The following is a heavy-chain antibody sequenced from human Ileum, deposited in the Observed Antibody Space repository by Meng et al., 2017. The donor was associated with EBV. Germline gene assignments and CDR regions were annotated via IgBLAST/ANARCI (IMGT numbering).Heavy chain of an antibody. J-gene: IGHJ4*02. Sequence: QLLQQQSGPGLSTPAQTVSPACASSGGSINCGCYHWRCTRQPPGKRRECIGFFDEGGSAYSAPSLKSRAIISVDASKKLFSPTLTSVAAADTAVYYCASYSRGGSGLGYWGQGTLVTVSS. CDR1: GGSINCGCYH. V-gene: IGHV4-30-4*01. CDR2: FDEGGSA. D-gene: IGHD3-16*01. CDR3: ASYSRGGSGLGY.